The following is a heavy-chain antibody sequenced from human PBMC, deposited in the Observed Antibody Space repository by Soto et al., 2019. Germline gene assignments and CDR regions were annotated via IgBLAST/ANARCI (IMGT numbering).Heavy chain of an antibody. V-gene: IGHV1-18*04. CDR2: INGYNHNT. J-gene: IGHJ5*02. D-gene: IGHD6-13*01. CDR3: ARDHAAEKQLVGSFDP. Sequence: QVQLVQSGAEVKKPGASVRVSCKASGYTFTNYGINWVRQAPGQGLEWMGWINGYNHNTKYVEKLQGRVTMTTDTYTNTAYMELRSLRSDDTAVYYCARDHAAEKQLVGSFDPWGQGTLVTVSS. CDR1: GYTFTNYG.